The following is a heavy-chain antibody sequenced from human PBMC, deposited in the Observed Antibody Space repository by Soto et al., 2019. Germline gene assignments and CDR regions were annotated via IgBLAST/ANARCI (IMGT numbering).Heavy chain of an antibody. CDR3: ARARSAVGATIGY. CDR1: GYTFTSYA. J-gene: IGHJ4*02. Sequence: GASVKVSCEASGYTFTSYAMHWVRQAPGQRLEWMGWINAGNGNTKYSQKFQGRVTITRDTSASTAYMELSSLRSEDTAVYYCARARSAVGATIGYGGQGTLVPVSS. CDR2: INAGNGNT. V-gene: IGHV1-3*01. D-gene: IGHD1-26*01.